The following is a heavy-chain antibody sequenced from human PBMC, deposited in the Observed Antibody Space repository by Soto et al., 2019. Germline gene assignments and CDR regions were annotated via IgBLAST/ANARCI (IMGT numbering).Heavy chain of an antibody. J-gene: IGHJ6*01. D-gene: IGHD6-13*01. Sequence: QVQLVQSGTEVKRPGDSVKVSCKASGYTFTGYYVHWVRQAPGQGLEWMGWINPNSGDTYLAQRFQGRVTMYRDRSRGTAYMELRGLTSEDAADYYCAKEGAIVAAGARVYLSNAMVVW. V-gene: IGHV1-2*02. CDR1: GYTFTGYY. CDR2: INPNSGDT. CDR3: AKEGAIVAAGARVYLSNAMVV.